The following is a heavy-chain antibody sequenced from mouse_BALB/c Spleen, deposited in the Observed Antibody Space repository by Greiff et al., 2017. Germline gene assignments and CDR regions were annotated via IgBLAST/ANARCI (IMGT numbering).Heavy chain of an antibody. CDR2: IRNKANGYTT. CDR1: GFTFTDYY. Sequence: EVKLMESGGGLVQPGGSLRLSCATSGFTFTDYYMSWVRQPPGKALEWLGFIRNKANGYTTEYSASVKGRFTISRDNSQSILYLQMNTLRAEDSATYYCARDMTMITHWGQGTLVTVSA. CDR3: ARDMTMITH. V-gene: IGHV7-3*02. D-gene: IGHD2-4*01. J-gene: IGHJ3*01.